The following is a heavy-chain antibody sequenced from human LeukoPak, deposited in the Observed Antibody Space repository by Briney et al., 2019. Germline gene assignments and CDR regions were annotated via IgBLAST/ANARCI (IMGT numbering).Heavy chain of an antibody. D-gene: IGHD3-3*01. V-gene: IGHV4-59*10. J-gene: IGHJ3*02. CDR2: IYTSGST. CDR3: ARVDDFWSGYYTSGAFDI. CDR1: GGSFSGYY. Sequence: SETLSLTCAVYGGSFSGYYWSWIRQPAGKGLEWIGRIYTSGSTNYNPSLKSRVTMSVDTSKNQFSLKLSSVTAADTAVYYCARVDDFWSGYYTSGAFDIWGQGTMVTVSS.